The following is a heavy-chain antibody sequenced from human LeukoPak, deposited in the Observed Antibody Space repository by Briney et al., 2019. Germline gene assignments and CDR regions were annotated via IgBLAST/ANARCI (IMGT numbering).Heavy chain of an antibody. J-gene: IGHJ4*02. V-gene: IGHV3-30*03. CDR2: ISYDGSNK. CDR1: GFTFSSYG. Sequence: GGSLRLSCAASGFTFSSYGMHWVRQAPGKGLEWVAVISYDGSNKYYADSVKGRFTISRDNAKNSLYLQMNSLRAEDTAVYYCARVISPYSSLGGYYFDYWGQGTLATVSS. D-gene: IGHD6-19*01. CDR3: ARVISPYSSLGGYYFDY.